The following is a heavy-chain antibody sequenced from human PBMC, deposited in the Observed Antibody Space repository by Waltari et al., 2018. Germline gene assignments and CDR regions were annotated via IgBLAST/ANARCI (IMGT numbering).Heavy chain of an antibody. CDR3: ARGLRSYGKIPIEWLRQIWFDP. Sequence: QVQLQESGPGLVKPSETLSLTCAVSGYSISSGYYWGWIRQPPGKGLEWIGSIYHSGSTCSNPSLKSRVTISVDTSKNQFSLKLSSVTAADTAVYYCARGLRSYGKIPIEWLRQIWFDPWGQGTLVTVSS. CDR1: GYSISSGYY. J-gene: IGHJ5*02. D-gene: IGHD5-18*01. CDR2: IYHSGST. V-gene: IGHV4-38-2*01.